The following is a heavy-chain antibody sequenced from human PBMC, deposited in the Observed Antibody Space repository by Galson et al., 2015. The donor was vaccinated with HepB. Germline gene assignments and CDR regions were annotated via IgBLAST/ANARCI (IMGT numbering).Heavy chain of an antibody. CDR1: GYNFPSYW. Sequence: QSGAEVKKPGESLKISCKGSGYNFPSYWIGWVRQMPGKGLEWMGSIYPGDSATRYSPSFQGQVTISADKSISTAYLQWSSLKASDTAMYYCARRYDFGAYYYGMDVWGQGTTVTVSS. J-gene: IGHJ6*02. V-gene: IGHV5-51*01. CDR2: IYPGDSAT. D-gene: IGHD3-3*01. CDR3: ARRYDFGAYYYGMDV.